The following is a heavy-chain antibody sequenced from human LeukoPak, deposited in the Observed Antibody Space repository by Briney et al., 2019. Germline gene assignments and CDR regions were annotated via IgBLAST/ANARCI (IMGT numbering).Heavy chain of an antibody. Sequence: GGSLRLSCAASGFTFSSYSKNWVRQAPGKGLEWVSYISDSGSLIYYADSVKGRFTISRDNAKTSLYLQMNSLRAEDTAVYYCARVTTHYGAAAFDYWGHGTLVTVSS. V-gene: IGHV3-48*04. D-gene: IGHD4-17*01. CDR1: GFTFSSYS. CDR2: ISDSGSLI. J-gene: IGHJ4*01. CDR3: ARVTTHYGAAAFDY.